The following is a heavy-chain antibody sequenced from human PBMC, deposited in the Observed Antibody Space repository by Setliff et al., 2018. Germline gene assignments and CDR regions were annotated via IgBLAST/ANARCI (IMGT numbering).Heavy chain of an antibody. Sequence: SETLSLTCTVSGGSISSSSYYWGWIRQPPGKGLEWIGSIYYSGSTYYNPSLKSRVTISVDTSKNQFSLKLSSVTAADTAVYYCARRETYYNFWSGYYAYWGQGTLVTAS. V-gene: IGHV4-39*07. CDR1: GGSISSSSYY. J-gene: IGHJ4*02. CDR2: IYYSGST. D-gene: IGHD3-3*01. CDR3: ARRETYYNFWSGYYAY.